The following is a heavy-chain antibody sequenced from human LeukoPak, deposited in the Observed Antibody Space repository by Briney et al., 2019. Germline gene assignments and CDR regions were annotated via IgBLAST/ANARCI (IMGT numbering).Heavy chain of an antibody. J-gene: IGHJ4*02. CDR3: VRGCTMVRGVHFRSADS. CDR1: GFIFSYYC. Sequence: GGSLRLSCAASGFIFSYYCMNWVRQAPGKGLEWVSSINSNSSYIYYADSVKGRFTVSRDNAKNSLSLQMNSLRAEDTAVYYCVRGCTMVRGVHFRSADSWAQGTLVTLCS. CDR2: INSNSSYI. D-gene: IGHD3-10*01. V-gene: IGHV3-21*01.